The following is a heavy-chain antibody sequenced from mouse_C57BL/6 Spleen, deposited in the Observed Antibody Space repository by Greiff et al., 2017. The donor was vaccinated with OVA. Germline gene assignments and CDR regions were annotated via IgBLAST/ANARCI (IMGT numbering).Heavy chain of an antibody. V-gene: IGHV2-2*01. Sequence: QVQLKESGPGLVQPSQSLSITCTVSGFSLTSYGVHWVRQSPGKGLEWLGVIWSGGSTDYNAAFISRLSISKDNSKSQVFFKMNSLQADDTAIYYCARNDDSSGYSYYAMDYWGQGTSVTVSS. CDR2: IWSGGST. CDR1: GFSLTSYG. CDR3: ARNDDSSGYSYYAMDY. D-gene: IGHD3-2*02. J-gene: IGHJ4*01.